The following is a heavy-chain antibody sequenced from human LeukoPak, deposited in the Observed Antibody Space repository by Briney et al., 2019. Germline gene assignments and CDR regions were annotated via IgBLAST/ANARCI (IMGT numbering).Heavy chain of an antibody. D-gene: IGHD6-13*01. J-gene: IGHJ4*02. CDR2: ISWNSGST. CDR1: GFIFDDYA. CDR3: AKDVRKELKPHSSILGSGYLDY. Sequence: GGSLRLSCAASGFIFDDYAMHWVRQPPGKGPEWDSSISWNSGSTTYADSVKGRFTISRDNAKNALYLQMNSLRAEDTALYYCAKDVRKELKPHSSILGSGYLDYWGQGTLVTVSS. V-gene: IGHV3-9*01.